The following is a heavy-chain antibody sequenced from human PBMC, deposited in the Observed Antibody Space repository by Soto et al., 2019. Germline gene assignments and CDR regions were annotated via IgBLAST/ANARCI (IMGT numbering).Heavy chain of an antibody. CDR1: GFTFSSYS. CDR2: ISSSSSTI. CDR3: ARVRRYDFWSGSDYYYMDV. D-gene: IGHD3-3*01. Sequence: GGSLRLSCAASGFTFSSYSMNWVRQAPGKGLEWVSYISSSSSTIYYADSVKGRFTISRDNAKNSLYLQMNSLRAEDTAVYYCARVRRYDFWSGSDYYYMDVWGKGTTVTVSS. V-gene: IGHV3-48*01. J-gene: IGHJ6*03.